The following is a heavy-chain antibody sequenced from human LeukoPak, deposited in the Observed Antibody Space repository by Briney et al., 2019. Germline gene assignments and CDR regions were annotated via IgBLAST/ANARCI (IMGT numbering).Heavy chain of an antibody. CDR3: ARDLPAEDYYYMDV. D-gene: IGHD6-19*01. CDR1: GYTFTGYY. J-gene: IGHJ6*03. Sequence: ASVKVSCKASGYTFTGYYMHWVRQAPGQGLEWMGWINPNSGGTNYAQKFQGRVTMTRDTSISTAYMELSRLRSDDTAVYYCARDLPAEDYYYMDVWGKGTTVAVSS. CDR2: INPNSGGT. V-gene: IGHV1-2*02.